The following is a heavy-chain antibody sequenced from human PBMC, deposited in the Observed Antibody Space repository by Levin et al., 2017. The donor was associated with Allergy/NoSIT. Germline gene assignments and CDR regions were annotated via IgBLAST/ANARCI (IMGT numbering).Heavy chain of an antibody. D-gene: IGHD6-19*01. CDR1: GFTFRSSA. Sequence: LSLPCAASGFTFRSSAMHWVRQAPGKGLEWVAVISHDGSKKYYVDSVKGRFTISRDNSKNTLYLQMNSLRAEDTAVYYCANLYSSGWTGFDYWGQGTLVTVSS. CDR2: ISHDGSKK. J-gene: IGHJ4*02. V-gene: IGHV3-30-3*01. CDR3: ANLYSSGWTGFDY.